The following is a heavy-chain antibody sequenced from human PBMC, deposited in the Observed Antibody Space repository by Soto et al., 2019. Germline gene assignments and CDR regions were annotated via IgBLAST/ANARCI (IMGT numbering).Heavy chain of an antibody. CDR3: ARDGSSKLRFLEWLPIELAFDFDY. J-gene: IGHJ4*02. CDR1: GFTFSSYG. D-gene: IGHD3-3*01. CDR2: IWYDGSNK. Sequence: GGSLRLSCAASGFTFSSYGMHWVRQAPGKGLEWVAVIWYDGSNKYYADSVKGRFTISRDNSKNTLYLQMNSLRAEDTAVYYCARDGSSKLRFLEWLPIELAFDFDYWGQGTLVTVSS. V-gene: IGHV3-33*01.